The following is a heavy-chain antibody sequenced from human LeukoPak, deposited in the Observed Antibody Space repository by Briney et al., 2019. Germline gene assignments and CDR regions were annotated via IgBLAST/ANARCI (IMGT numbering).Heavy chain of an antibody. CDR2: INPSGGST. Sequence: ASVKVSCKASGYTFTSYYLYWVRQAPGQGLEWMGVINPSGGSTTSAQKFQGRVTMTRNTSTSTVYMELRSLRSEDTAVYYCARGPGPADDGGGYCFDYWGQGTLVTVSS. J-gene: IGHJ4*02. CDR3: ARGPGPADDGGGYCFDY. CDR1: GYTFTSYY. D-gene: IGHD3-22*01. V-gene: IGHV1-46*01.